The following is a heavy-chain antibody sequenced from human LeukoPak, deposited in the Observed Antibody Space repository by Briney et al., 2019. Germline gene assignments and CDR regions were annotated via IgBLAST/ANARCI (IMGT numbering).Heavy chain of an antibody. V-gene: IGHV3-48*01. J-gene: IGHJ4*02. CDR2: ISSSSSTI. CDR1: GFTFSSYS. CDR3: ASSYGSYGY. Sequence: GGSLRLSCAASGFTFSSYSMSWVRQAPGKGLEWVSYISSSSSTIYYADYVKGRFTIYRENAKNSLYLQMNSLRAEDTAVYYCASSYGSYGYWGQGTLVTVSS. D-gene: IGHD1-26*01.